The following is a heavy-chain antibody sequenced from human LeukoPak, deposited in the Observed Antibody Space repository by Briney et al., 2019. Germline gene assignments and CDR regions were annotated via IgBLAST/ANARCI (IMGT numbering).Heavy chain of an antibody. CDR3: ARLQRRQLDY. CDR2: IRYDGSNK. V-gene: IGHV3-30*02. D-gene: IGHD1-1*01. CDR1: GFTFSSYV. J-gene: IGHJ4*02. Sequence: PGGSLRLSCAASGFTFSSYVMHWVRQAPGKGLEWVAFIRYDGSNKYYADSVKGRFTISRDNSKNTLYLQMNSPRAEDTAVYYCARLQRRQLDYWGQGTLVTVSS.